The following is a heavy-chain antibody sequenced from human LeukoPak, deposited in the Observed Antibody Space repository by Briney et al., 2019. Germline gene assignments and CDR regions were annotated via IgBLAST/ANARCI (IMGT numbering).Heavy chain of an antibody. CDR1: GYTFINYY. CDR3: ARGVGATRGKAFDI. CDR2: ISAYNGNT. Sequence: ASVKVSCKASGYTFINYYLHWVRQAPGQGLEWMGWISAYNGNTNYAQKLQGRVTMTTDTSTSTAYMELRSLRSDDTAVYYCARGVGATRGKAFDIWGQGTMVTVSS. V-gene: IGHV1-18*04. D-gene: IGHD1-26*01. J-gene: IGHJ3*02.